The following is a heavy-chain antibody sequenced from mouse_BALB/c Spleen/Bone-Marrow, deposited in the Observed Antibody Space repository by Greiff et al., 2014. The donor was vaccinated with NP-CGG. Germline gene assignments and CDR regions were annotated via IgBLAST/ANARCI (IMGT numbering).Heavy chain of an antibody. CDR2: INPYNGDT. CDR3: ARSGYYGSSYFDY. Sequence: EVNVVESGPELVKPGASVKISCKASGYSFTGYFMNWVMQSHGKSLEWIGRINPYNGDTFYNQKFKGKATLTVDKPSSTAHMELRSLASEDSAVYYCARSGYYGSSYFDYWGQGTTLTVSS. D-gene: IGHD1-1*01. J-gene: IGHJ2*01. V-gene: IGHV1-20*02. CDR1: GYSFTGYF.